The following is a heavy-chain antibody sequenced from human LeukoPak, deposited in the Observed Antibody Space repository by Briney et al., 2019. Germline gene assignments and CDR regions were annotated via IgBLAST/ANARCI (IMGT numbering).Heavy chain of an antibody. D-gene: IGHD4-17*01. CDR2: ISSSSSYT. J-gene: IGHJ4*02. CDR3: ARDKTQVTTEYYFDY. Sequence: PGGSLRLSCAASGFTFSDYYMSWIRQAPGKGLEWVSYISSSSSYTNYADSVKGRFTISRDNAKNSLYLQMNSLRAEDTAVYYCARDKTQVTTEYYFDYWGQGALVTVSS. V-gene: IGHV3-11*05. CDR1: GFTFSDYY.